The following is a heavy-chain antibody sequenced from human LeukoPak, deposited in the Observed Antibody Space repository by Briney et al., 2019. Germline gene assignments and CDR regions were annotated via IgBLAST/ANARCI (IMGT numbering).Heavy chain of an antibody. D-gene: IGHD3-3*01. V-gene: IGHV1-18*01. Sequence: ASVKVSCKASGYTFTSYGISWARQAPGQGLEWMGWISAYNGNTNYAQKLQGRVTMTTDTSTSTAYMELRSLRSDDTAVYYCARYYDFWSGYYHGMDVWGQGTTVTVSS. CDR2: ISAYNGNT. J-gene: IGHJ6*02. CDR3: ARYYDFWSGYYHGMDV. CDR1: GYTFTSYG.